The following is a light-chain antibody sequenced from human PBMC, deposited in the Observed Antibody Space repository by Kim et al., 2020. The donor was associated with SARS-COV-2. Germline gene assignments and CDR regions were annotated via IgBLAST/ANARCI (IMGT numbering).Light chain of an antibody. CDR2: GAF. Sequence: LSVSPGERATLSCRASQSVSSNLAWYQQKPGQAPRLLIYGAFTRATDIPARFSGSGSGTEFTLTISSLQSEDFAVYYCQQYNSWPTFGQGTKVEI. CDR1: QSVSSN. V-gene: IGKV3-15*01. J-gene: IGKJ1*01. CDR3: QQYNSWPT.